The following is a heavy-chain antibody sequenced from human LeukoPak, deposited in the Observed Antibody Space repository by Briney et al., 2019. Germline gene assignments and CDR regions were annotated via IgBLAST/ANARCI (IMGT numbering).Heavy chain of an antibody. D-gene: IGHD2-2*01. V-gene: IGHV3-11*01. CDR2: ISSSGSTI. CDR1: GFTFSDYY. Sequence: GGSLRLSCAASGFTFSDYYMSWIRQAPGKGLEWVTYISSSGSTIYYADSVKGRFTISRDNAKNSLYLQMNSLRAEDTAVYYCARDGDCSSTSCYVDYWGQGTLVTVSS. CDR3: ARDGDCSSTSCYVDY. J-gene: IGHJ4*02.